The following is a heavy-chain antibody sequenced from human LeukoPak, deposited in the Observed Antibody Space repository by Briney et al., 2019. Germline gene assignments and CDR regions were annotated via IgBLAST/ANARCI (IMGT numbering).Heavy chain of an antibody. Sequence: PSETLSLTCAVSGGSISSGGYSWSWIRQPPGKGLEWIGEINHSGSTNYNPSLKSRVTISVDTSKNQFSLKLSSVTAADTAVYYCARNTVVIYYYYYGMDVWGQGTTVTVSS. V-gene: IGHV4-34*01. CDR2: INHSGST. CDR3: ARNTVVIYYYYYGMDV. D-gene: IGHD3-22*01. CDR1: GGSISSGGYS. J-gene: IGHJ6*02.